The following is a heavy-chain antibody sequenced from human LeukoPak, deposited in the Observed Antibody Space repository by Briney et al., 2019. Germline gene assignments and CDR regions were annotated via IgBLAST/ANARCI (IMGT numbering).Heavy chain of an antibody. CDR1: GYSFTTYW. J-gene: IGHJ6*02. Sequence: GESLKISRKASGYSFTTYWVAWVRQMPGKGLEWIGMISPGDFDTRYTPSFKGQVTISVDKSISTAYLQWSSLKASDTAIYYCARHQGGMDVWGQGTTVTVSS. CDR3: ARHQGGMDV. V-gene: IGHV5-51*01. CDR2: ISPGDFDT.